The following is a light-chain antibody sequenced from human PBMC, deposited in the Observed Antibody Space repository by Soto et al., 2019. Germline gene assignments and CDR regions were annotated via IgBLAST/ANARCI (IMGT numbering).Light chain of an antibody. CDR1: SSDVGSYNY. CDR3: SSYADNNNVV. J-gene: IGLJ2*01. Sequence: QSALTQPPSASGSPGQSVTISCTGTSSDVGSYNYVSWYQQHPGKAPKLMIYEVTKRPSGVPDRFSGSKSGNTASLTVSGLQAEDEADYYCSSYADNNNVVFGGGTKVTVL. V-gene: IGLV2-8*01. CDR2: EVT.